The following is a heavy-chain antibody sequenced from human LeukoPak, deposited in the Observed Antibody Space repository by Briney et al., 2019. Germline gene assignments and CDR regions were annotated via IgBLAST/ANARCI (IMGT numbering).Heavy chain of an antibody. Sequence: PSQTLSLTCTVSGGSISSGDYYRSWIRQPPGKGLESIGYIYYSGSTYYNPSLKSRVTTSVDTSKNQFSLKLSSVTAADTAVYYCARGITIFGVVVRGQGTLVTVSS. V-gene: IGHV4-30-4*01. J-gene: IGHJ4*02. CDR3: ARGITIFGVVV. D-gene: IGHD3-3*01. CDR2: IYYSGST. CDR1: GGSISSGDYY.